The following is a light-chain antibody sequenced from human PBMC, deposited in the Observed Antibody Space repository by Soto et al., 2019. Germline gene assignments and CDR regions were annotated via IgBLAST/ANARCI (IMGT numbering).Light chain of an antibody. CDR3: FSYTSSATSV. J-gene: IGLJ1*01. Sequence: SALIQPPSVSGSPGRSVTISCTGTSSDVGTYDYVSWFQHHPGTVPKPMIYSVTSRPSGVPDRFSDSKSGNPASMTISGLQPGDGADYFCFSYTSSATSVLGTGTKVTVL. CDR2: SVT. V-gene: IGLV2-11*01. CDR1: SSDVGTYDY.